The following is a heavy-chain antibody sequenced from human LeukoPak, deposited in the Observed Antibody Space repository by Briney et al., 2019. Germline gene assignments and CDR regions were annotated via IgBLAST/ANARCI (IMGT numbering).Heavy chain of an antibody. D-gene: IGHD6-6*01. J-gene: IGHJ4*02. CDR1: GGSVSSGSYY. CDR3: ARVGYSSSSGDDY. V-gene: IGHV4-39*07. CDR2: INHSGGT. Sequence: SETLSLTCTVSGGSVSSGSYYWSWIRQPPGKGLEWIGEINHSGGTNYNPSLKSRVTISVDTSKNQFSLKLSSVTAADTAVYYCARVGYSSSSGDDYWGQGTLVTVSS.